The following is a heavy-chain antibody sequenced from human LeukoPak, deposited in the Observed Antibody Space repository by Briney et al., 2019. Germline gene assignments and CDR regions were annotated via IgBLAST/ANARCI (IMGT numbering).Heavy chain of an antibody. CDR2: IYYSGST. CDR1: GGSISSYY. D-gene: IGHD3/OR15-3a*01. CDR3: ATKPAWTPYYGLDV. J-gene: IGHJ6*02. V-gene: IGHV4-59*01. Sequence: SETLSLTCTVSGGSISSYYWSWIRQPPGKGLEWIGYIYYSGSTYYNPSLKSRVTISIDTSKNHFSLKLSSVTAADTAVCYCATKPAWTPYYGLDVWGQGTTVTVSS.